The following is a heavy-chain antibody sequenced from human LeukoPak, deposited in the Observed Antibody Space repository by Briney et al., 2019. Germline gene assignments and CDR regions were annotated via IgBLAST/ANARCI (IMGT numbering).Heavy chain of an antibody. CDR3: ARAKTYYYDSSGYLFDP. CDR2: IYTSGST. J-gene: IGHJ5*02. V-gene: IGHV4-61*02. D-gene: IGHD3-22*01. Sequence: PSETLSLTCTVSGGSISSGSYYWSWIRQPAGKGLEWIGRIYTSGSTNYNPSLKSRVTISVDTSKNQFSLKLSSVTAADTAVYYCARAKTYYYDSSGYLFDPWGQGTLVTVSS. CDR1: GGSISSGSYY.